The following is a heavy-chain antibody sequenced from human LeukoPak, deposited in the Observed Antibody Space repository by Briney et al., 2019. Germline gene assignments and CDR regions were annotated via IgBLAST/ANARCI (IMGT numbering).Heavy chain of an antibody. CDR2: MNPNSGNT. J-gene: IGHJ4*02. CDR1: GYTFTSYY. Sequence: ASVKVSCKASGYTFTSYYMHWVRQAPGQGLEWMGWMNPNSGNTGYAQKFQGRVTITRNTSISTAYMELSSLRSEDTAVYYCARYSHASDYWGQGTLVTVSS. CDR3: ARYSHASDY. V-gene: IGHV1-8*03. D-gene: IGHD5-18*01.